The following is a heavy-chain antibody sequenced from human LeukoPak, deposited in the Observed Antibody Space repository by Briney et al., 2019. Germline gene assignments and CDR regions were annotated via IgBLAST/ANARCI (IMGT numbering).Heavy chain of an antibody. CDR2: IYYSGST. J-gene: IGHJ5*02. V-gene: IGHV4-59*08. Sequence: PSETLSLTCTVSGGSISSYYWSWIRQPPGKGLEWIGYIYYSGSTNYNPSLKSRVTISVDTSKNQFSLKLSSVTAADTAVYYCARAHRIAAAGTFWFDPWGQGTLVTVSS. CDR1: GGSISSYY. D-gene: IGHD6-13*01. CDR3: ARAHRIAAAGTFWFDP.